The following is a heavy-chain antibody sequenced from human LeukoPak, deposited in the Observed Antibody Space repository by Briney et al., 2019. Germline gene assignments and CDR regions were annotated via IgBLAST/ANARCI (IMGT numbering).Heavy chain of an antibody. CDR3: ARGEYGFKY. CDR2: IYYSGST. D-gene: IGHD3-16*01. CDR1: GGSISSSSYY. J-gene: IGHJ4*02. V-gene: IGHV4-39*07. Sequence: SETLSLTCTVSGGSISSSSYYWGWIRQPPGKGLEWIGSIYYSGSTYYNPSLKRRVTISVDTSKNQFSLKLSSVTAADTAVYYCARGEYGFKYWGQGTLVTVSS.